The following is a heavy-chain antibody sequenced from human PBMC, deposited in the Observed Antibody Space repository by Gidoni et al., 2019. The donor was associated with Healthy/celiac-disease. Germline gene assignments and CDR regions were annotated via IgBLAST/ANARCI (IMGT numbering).Heavy chain of an antibody. CDR2: IYYSGST. J-gene: IGHJ5*02. CDR1: GGSISSYY. V-gene: IGHV4-59*01. D-gene: IGHD4-4*01. Sequence: QVQLQESGPGLVKPSETLSLTCTVSGGSISSYYWSWIRQPPGKGLEWIGYIYYSGSTNYNPSLKSRVTISVDTSKNQFSLKLSSVTAADTAVYYCARDARTVTTAWYNWFDPWGQGTLVTVSS. CDR3: ARDARTVTTAWYNWFDP.